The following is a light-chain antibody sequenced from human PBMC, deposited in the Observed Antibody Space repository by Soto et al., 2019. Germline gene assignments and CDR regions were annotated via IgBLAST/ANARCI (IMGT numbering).Light chain of an antibody. CDR3: QQYDSLPFT. CDR2: DAS. CDR1: QDISNF. Sequence: DIQMTQSPSSLSASIGDRVAITCQASQDISNFLNWYQHKPGKAPKLLTYDASDLETGVPSRFSGSGSGTDFTFTITNLQPEDVATYYCQQYDSLPFTFGPGTKLDIK. V-gene: IGKV1-33*01. J-gene: IGKJ3*01.